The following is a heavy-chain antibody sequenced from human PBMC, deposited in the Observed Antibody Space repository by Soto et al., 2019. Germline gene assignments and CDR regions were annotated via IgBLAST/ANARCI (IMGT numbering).Heavy chain of an antibody. Sequence: GGPLRLSCAASGFTFSSYAMSWVRQAPGKGLEWVSAISGSGGSTYYADSVKGRFTISRDNSKNTLYLQMNSLRAEDTAVYYCAKGGRDYDFWSGSALDVWGQGTTVTVSS. CDR1: GFTFSSYA. J-gene: IGHJ6*02. V-gene: IGHV3-23*01. CDR3: AKGGRDYDFWSGSALDV. CDR2: ISGSGGST. D-gene: IGHD3-3*01.